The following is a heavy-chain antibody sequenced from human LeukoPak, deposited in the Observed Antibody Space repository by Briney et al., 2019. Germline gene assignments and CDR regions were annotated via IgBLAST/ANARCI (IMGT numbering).Heavy chain of an antibody. CDR2: IRYDGSNK. D-gene: IGHD2-21*01. Sequence: GGSLRLSCAASGFTFSSYAMHWVRQAPGKGLEWVAFIRYDGSNKFYADSVKGRFTISRDNSKNTMYLQMNSLRAEDTAVYYCAKDVTEVVINWGQGTLVTVSS. CDR3: AKDVTEVVIN. J-gene: IGHJ4*02. V-gene: IGHV3-30*02. CDR1: GFTFSSYA.